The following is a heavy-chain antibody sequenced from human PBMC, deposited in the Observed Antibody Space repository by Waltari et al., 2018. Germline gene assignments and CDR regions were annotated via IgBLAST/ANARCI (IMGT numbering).Heavy chain of an antibody. CDR2: IYNGDST. CDR1: GFTVSSNY. D-gene: IGHD1-7*01. CDR3: ARDKNNWYYPDYYYMDV. V-gene: IGHV3-53*01. Sequence: EVQLVESGGGLIQPGGSLRLSCAASGFTVSSNYMSWVRQAPGKGLEWVSIIYNGDSTYYADSVKGRFTISRDNSKNTVFLQMNSLRAEDTAVYYCARDKNNWYYPDYYYMDVWGKGTTVTVSS. J-gene: IGHJ6*03.